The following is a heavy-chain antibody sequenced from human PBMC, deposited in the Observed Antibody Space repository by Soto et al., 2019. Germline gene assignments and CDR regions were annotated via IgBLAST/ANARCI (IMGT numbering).Heavy chain of an antibody. CDR1: GFSLSTSGVG. CDR2: IYWDDSK. V-gene: IGHV2-5*02. CDR3: AHKGPEAWPLDY. Sequence: QITLKESGPTLVRPTQTLTLTCAFSGFSLSTSGVGVGWIRQPPGKALEWLAVIYWDDSKHYSPSLRSRLTIPKATSKNQVVLTMTNMDPMDTGTYYCAHKGPEAWPLDYWGQGTLVPVSS. J-gene: IGHJ4*02.